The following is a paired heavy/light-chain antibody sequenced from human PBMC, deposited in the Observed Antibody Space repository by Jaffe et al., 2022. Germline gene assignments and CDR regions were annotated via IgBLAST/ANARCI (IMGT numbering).Light chain of an antibody. CDR1: SSNIGSNY. Sequence: QSVLTQPPSASGTPGQRVTISCSGSSSNIGSNYVYWYQQLPGTAPKLLIYRNNQRPSGVPDRFSGSKSGTSASLAISGLRSEDEADYYCAAWDDSLSGHVFGGGTKLTVL. CDR2: RNN. J-gene: IGLJ3*02. CDR3: AAWDDSLSGHV. V-gene: IGLV1-47*01.
Heavy chain of an antibody. CDR3: ARDRAGELLWFRESLPDNWFDP. J-gene: IGHJ5*02. D-gene: IGHD3-10*01. Sequence: QVQLVQSGSELKKPGASVKVSCKASGYTFTSYAMNWVRQAPGQGLEWMGWINTNTGNPTYAQGFTGRFVFSLDTSVSTAYLQISSLKAEDTAVYYCARDRAGELLWFRESLPDNWFDPWGQGTLVTVSS. V-gene: IGHV7-4-1*02. CDR1: GYTFTSYA. CDR2: INTNTGNP.